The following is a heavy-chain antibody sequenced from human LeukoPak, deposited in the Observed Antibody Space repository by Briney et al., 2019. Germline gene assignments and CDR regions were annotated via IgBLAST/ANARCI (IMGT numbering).Heavy chain of an antibody. V-gene: IGHV3-74*01. Sequence: PGGSLRLSCAASGFTFSSYWMHWVRQAPGKGLVWASRIDSDGSSTTYADSVKGRFTISRDNAKNTLYLQMNSLRAEDTAVYYCARPPYSSGSFDLWGRGTLVTVSS. CDR3: ARPPYSSGSFDL. CDR2: IDSDGSST. D-gene: IGHD6-19*01. J-gene: IGHJ2*01. CDR1: GFTFSSYW.